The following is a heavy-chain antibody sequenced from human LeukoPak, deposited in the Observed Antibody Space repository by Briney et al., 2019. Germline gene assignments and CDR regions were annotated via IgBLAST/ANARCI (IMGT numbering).Heavy chain of an antibody. Sequence: SETLSLTCTVSGGSISSYYWSWIRQPPGKGLEWIGYIYYSGSTNYNPSLKSRVTISIDTSRNHVSMNLNSVTAADTAVYCARGAGPPWFDPWGQGTLVTVSS. CDR3: ARGAGPPWFDP. CDR1: GGSISSYY. D-gene: IGHD6-19*01. V-gene: IGHV4-59*08. J-gene: IGHJ5*02. CDR2: IYYSGST.